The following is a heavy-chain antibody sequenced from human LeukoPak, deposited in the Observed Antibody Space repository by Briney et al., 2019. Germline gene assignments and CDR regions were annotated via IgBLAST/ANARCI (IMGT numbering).Heavy chain of an antibody. CDR1: GFTFSNHN. CDR3: ARDKVSVIPALDY. Sequence: GGSLRLSCEASGFTFSNHNMNWVRQAPGKGLEWVSSINSRSNYIYYADSVKGRFTISRDNAKESLYLQMNSLRAEDTALYFCARDKVSVIPALDYWGQGTLVIVSS. CDR2: INSRSNYI. D-gene: IGHD2/OR15-2a*01. V-gene: IGHV3-21*01. J-gene: IGHJ4*02.